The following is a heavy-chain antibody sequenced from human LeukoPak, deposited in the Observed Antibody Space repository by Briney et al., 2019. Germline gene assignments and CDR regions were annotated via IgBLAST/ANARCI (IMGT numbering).Heavy chain of an antibody. CDR3: AKDMRADFWSGYNAFDI. CDR1: GFTFDDYA. CDR2: ISWNSGSI. V-gene: IGHV3-9*01. J-gene: IGHJ3*02. Sequence: PGRSLRLSCAASGFTFDDYAMHWVWQAPGKGLEWVSGISWNSGSIGYADSVKGRFTISRDNAKNSLYLQMNSLRAEDTALYYCAKDMRADFWSGYNAFDIWGQGTMVTVSS. D-gene: IGHD3-3*01.